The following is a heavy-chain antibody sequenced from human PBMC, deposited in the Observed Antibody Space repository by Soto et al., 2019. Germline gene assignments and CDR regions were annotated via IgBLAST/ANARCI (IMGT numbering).Heavy chain of an antibody. Sequence: PSETLSLTCAVYGGSFSGYYWSWIRQPPEKGLEWIGEINHSGSTNYNPSLKSRVTISVDTSKNQFSLKLSSVTAADTAVYYCARVGPFKKPVTHWGQGTLVTVAS. J-gene: IGHJ4*02. CDR3: ARVGPFKKPVTH. CDR2: INHSGST. V-gene: IGHV4-34*01. D-gene: IGHD3-10*01. CDR1: GGSFSGYY.